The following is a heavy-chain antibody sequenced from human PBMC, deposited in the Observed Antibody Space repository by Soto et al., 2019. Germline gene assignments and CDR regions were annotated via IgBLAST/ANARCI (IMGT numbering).Heavy chain of an antibody. Sequence: QVQLVESGGGVVQPGRSLRLSCAASGFTFSSYGMHWVRQAPGKGLEWVAVISYDGSNKYYADSVKGRFTISRDNSKNTLYLQINRLRAEDTAVYYCAKDNHPPHYYYGMDVWGQGTTVTVSS. CDR3: AKDNHPPHYYYGMDV. V-gene: IGHV3-30*18. CDR2: ISYDGSNK. CDR1: GFTFSSYG. J-gene: IGHJ6*02.